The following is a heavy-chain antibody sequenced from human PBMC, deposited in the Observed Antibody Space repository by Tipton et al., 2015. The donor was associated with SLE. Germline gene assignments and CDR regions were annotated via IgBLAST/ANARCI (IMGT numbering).Heavy chain of an antibody. CDR3: ARLIAVGTDYFDL. Sequence: TLSLTCTVSGGSINNFYWSWLRQPPGKGLEWIGYIYYSETTNYNPSLKSRVTISVDTSTNQFSLRLRSVTAADTAVYYCARLIAVGTDYFDLWGRGTLVTVSS. CDR2: IYYSETT. CDR1: GGSINNFY. J-gene: IGHJ2*01. D-gene: IGHD6-13*01. V-gene: IGHV4-59*07.